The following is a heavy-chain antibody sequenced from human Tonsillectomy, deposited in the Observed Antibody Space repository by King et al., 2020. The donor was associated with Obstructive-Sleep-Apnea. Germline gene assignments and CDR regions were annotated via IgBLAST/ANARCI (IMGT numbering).Heavy chain of an antibody. J-gene: IGHJ4*02. Sequence: VQLVESGGGLVQPGGSLRLSCAASGFTFSSYAMIWGRQAPGKGLEWVAAISGSVGSTYYANSVKGGFTISRDNSKNTLYLQMNSLRAEDTAVYYCAEKGVDLTTENDYWGQGTLVTVSS. CDR1: GFTFSSYA. V-gene: IGHV3-23*04. D-gene: IGHD4-17*01. CDR3: AEKGVDLTTENDY. CDR2: ISGSVGST.